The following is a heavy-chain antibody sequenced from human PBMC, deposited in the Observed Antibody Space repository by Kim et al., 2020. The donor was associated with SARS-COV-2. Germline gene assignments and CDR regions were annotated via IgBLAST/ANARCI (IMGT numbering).Heavy chain of an antibody. CDR3: ACAGRVNLWGSIGWYF. CDR2: IRSIVCGG. CDR1: GFTFSDYY. Sequence: GGSLRLSCTASGFTFSDYYMSWIRQAPGKGLEWVAYIRSIVCGGTNEYAVSVGFTITIAKANTPRNVQLKSLSPKNTAAAVCACAGRVNLWGSIGWYF. D-gene: IGHD3-16*01. V-gene: IGHV3-11*03. J-gene: IGHJ2*01.